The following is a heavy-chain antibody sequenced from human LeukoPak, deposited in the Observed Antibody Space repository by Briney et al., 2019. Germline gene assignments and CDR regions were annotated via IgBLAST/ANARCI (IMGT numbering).Heavy chain of an antibody. J-gene: IGHJ4*02. CDR2: INHSGST. CDR1: GGAFSGYY. Sequence: SETLSLTCAVYGGAFSGYYWSWIRQPPGQGLGWIGEINHSGSTNYNPSHKSRVTISVDTSKNQFSLKLSSVTAADTAVYYCATPFRGAARQDYWGQGILVTVSS. D-gene: IGHD6-6*01. V-gene: IGHV4-34*01. CDR3: ATPFRGAARQDY.